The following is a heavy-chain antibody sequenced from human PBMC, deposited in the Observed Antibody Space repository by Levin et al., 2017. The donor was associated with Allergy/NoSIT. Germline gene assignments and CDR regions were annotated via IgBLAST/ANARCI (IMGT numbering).Heavy chain of an antibody. V-gene: IGHV3-15*01. J-gene: IGHJ3*02. D-gene: IGHD1-14*01. CDR3: LLGTTGDDAFDN. CDR1: GFTFSNAW. Sequence: GGSLRLSCATSGFTFSNAWMTWVRQAPGKGLEWVGLIKKKRDGGTSDYAAPVKGRFTIPRDDSKDTAYLQMSSLKTEDTALYYCLLGTTGDDAFDNWGQGTMVTVSS. CDR2: IKKKRDGGTS.